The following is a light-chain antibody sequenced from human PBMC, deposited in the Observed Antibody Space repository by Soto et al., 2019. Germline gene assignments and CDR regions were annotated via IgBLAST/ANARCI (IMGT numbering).Light chain of an antibody. CDR2: DAS. J-gene: IGKJ4*01. Sequence: EIVLTQSPGTLSLSPGERATLSCRASQTVGNDYLAWYQQKPGRAPRLLIYDASTRATGIPDRFSGSGSGTDFTLTISRLEPEDVAVYYCQQCAYSPLTFGGGTKVEIK. CDR1: QTVGNDY. CDR3: QQCAYSPLT. V-gene: IGKV3-20*01.